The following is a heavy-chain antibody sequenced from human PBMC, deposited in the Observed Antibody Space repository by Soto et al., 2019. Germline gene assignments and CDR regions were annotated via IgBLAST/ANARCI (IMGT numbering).Heavy chain of an antibody. Sequence: EVQLLESGGGLVQPGGSLRLSCAASGFTFSSYAMSWVRQTPGKGLEWVSGISGGGGNTYYADSVTGRFTISRDNSRNPLHLQMNSLRAADTAIYYCAKDRGAGGRFSGIAVAGIPSWGQGTLVTVSS. CDR1: GFTFSSYA. J-gene: IGHJ5*02. D-gene: IGHD6-19*01. CDR2: ISGGGGNT. CDR3: AKDRGAGGRFSGIAVAGIPS. V-gene: IGHV3-23*01.